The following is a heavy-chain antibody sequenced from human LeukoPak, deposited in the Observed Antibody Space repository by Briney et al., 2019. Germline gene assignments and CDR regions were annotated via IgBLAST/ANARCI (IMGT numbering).Heavy chain of an antibody. V-gene: IGHV3-30*18. Sequence: GGSLRLSCAASGFTFSSYGMHWVRQAPGKGLEWVALILYDGSNKYYADSVKGRFTISRDNSKNTLYLQMNSLRAEDTAVYYCAKDRIAAALALFYYWGQGTLVTVSS. D-gene: IGHD6-13*01. CDR3: AKDRIAAALALFYY. J-gene: IGHJ4*02. CDR2: ILYDGSNK. CDR1: GFTFSSYG.